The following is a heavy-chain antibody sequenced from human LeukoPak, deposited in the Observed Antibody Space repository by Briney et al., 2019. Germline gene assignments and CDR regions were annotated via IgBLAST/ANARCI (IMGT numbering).Heavy chain of an antibody. J-gene: IGHJ3*02. V-gene: IGHV4-59*12. CDR1: GGSISSYY. CDR3: ARDSTVSHAFDI. Sequence: SETLSLTCTVSGGSISSYYWSWLRQPPGKGLEWIGYINYSGSTNYNPSLKSRVTMSVDTSKNQFSLKLSSVTAADTAVYYCARDSTVSHAFDIWGQGTMVTVSS. D-gene: IGHD4-17*01. CDR2: INYSGST.